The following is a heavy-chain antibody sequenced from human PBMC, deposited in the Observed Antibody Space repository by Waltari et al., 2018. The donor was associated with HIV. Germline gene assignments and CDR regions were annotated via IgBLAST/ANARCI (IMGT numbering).Heavy chain of an antibody. V-gene: IGHV4-34*01. CDR3: ARGRWTMVRGVIQAYYYYYGMDV. D-gene: IGHD3-10*01. CDR2: IYHSGST. J-gene: IGHJ6*02. Sequence: IRQPPGKGLEWIGEIYHSGSTNYNPSLKSRVTISVDTSKNQFSLKLSSVTAADTAVYYCARGRWTMVRGVIQAYYYYYGMDVWGQGTTVTVSS.